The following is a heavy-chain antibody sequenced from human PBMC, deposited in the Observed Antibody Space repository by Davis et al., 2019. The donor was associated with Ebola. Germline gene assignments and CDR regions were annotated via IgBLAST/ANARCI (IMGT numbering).Heavy chain of an antibody. CDR3: ASSGIAAASGAFDI. J-gene: IGHJ3*02. V-gene: IGHV3-21*04. D-gene: IGHD6-6*01. CDR1: GFTFSSYS. CDR2: ISSSSSYI. Sequence: GESLKISCAASGFTFSSYSMNWVRQAPGKGLEWVSSISSSSSYIYYADSVKGRFTISRDNSKNTLYLQMNSLRAEDTAVYYCASSGIAAASGAFDIWGQGTMVTVSS.